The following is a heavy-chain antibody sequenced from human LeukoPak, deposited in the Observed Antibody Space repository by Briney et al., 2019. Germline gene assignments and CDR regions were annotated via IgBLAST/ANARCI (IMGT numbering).Heavy chain of an antibody. CDR2: ISGSGGST. D-gene: IGHD6-19*01. CDR3: AKDRGGGWYLYYFDY. V-gene: IGHV3-23*01. Sequence: EGSLRLSCAASGFTFSSYAMSWVRQAPGKGLEWVSAISGSGGSTYYADSVKGRFTISRDNSKNTLYLQMNSLRAEDTAVYYCAKDRGGGWYLYYFDYWGQGTLVTVSS. J-gene: IGHJ4*02. CDR1: GFTFSSYA.